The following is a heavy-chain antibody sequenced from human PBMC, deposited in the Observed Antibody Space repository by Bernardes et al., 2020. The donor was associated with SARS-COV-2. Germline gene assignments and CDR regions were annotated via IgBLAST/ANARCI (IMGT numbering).Heavy chain of an antibody. CDR1: GGSFSGYQ. Sequence: SETLSLTCAVYGGSFSGYQWTWIRQPPGKGLEWIGQINPSGSTKYNPSPKSRVTIPVDTSKNQFSLKLTSVTATDTAVYYCARGVPGYWGQGTLVTVSS. V-gene: IGHV4-34*01. CDR3: ARGVPGY. J-gene: IGHJ4*02. CDR2: INPSGST.